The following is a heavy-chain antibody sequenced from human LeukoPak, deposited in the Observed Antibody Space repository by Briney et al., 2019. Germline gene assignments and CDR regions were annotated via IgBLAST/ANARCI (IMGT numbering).Heavy chain of an antibody. D-gene: IGHD2-2*01. J-gene: IGHJ4*02. Sequence: ASVNVSCKASGYTFTSYYMHWVRQAPGQGLEWMGIINPSGGSTSYAQKFQGRVTMTRDTSTSTVYMELSSLRSEDTAVYYCARQETVVPAAIGLFDYWGQGTLVTVSS. CDR1: GYTFTSYY. CDR2: INPSGGST. V-gene: IGHV1-46*01. CDR3: ARQETVVPAAIGLFDY.